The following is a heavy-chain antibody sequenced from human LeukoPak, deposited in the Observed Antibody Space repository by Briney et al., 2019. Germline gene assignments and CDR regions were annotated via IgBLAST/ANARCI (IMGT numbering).Heavy chain of an antibody. CDR2: INPSGGST. J-gene: IGHJ4*02. V-gene: IGHV1-46*01. Sequence: ASVKVSCKASGYTFTSYYMHWVRQAPGQGLEWMGIINPSGGSTSYAQKFQGGVTMTRDTSTSTVYMELSSLRSEDTAVYYCARGEGYCSGGSCYGLSWGQGTLVTVSS. CDR3: ARGEGYCSGGSCYGLS. CDR1: GYTFTSYY. D-gene: IGHD2-15*01.